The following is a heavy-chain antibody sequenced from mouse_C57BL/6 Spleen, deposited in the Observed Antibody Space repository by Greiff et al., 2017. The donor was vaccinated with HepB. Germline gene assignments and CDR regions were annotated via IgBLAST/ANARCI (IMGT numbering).Heavy chain of an antibody. Sequence: VKLQESGPELVKPGASVKISCKASGYAFSSSWMNWVKQRPGKGLEWIGRIYPGDGDTNYNGKFKGKATLTADKSSSTAYMQLSSLTSEDSAVYFCAKYGIYAMDYWGQGTSVTVSS. CDR2: IYPGDGDT. CDR1: GYAFSSSW. D-gene: IGHD2-1*01. V-gene: IGHV1-82*01. J-gene: IGHJ4*01. CDR3: AKYGIYAMDY.